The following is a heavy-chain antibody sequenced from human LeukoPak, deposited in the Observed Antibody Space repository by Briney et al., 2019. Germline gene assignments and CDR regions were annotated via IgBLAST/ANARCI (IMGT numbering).Heavy chain of an antibody. CDR1: GFTFSSYE. D-gene: IGHD3-10*02. CDR3: AELGITMIGGV. J-gene: IGHJ6*04. Sequence: PGGSLRLSCAASGFTFSSYEMNWVRQAPGRGLEWVSYISSSGSTIYYADSVKGRFTISRDNAKNSLYLQMSSLRAEDTAVYHCAELGITMIGGVWGKGTTVTISS. V-gene: IGHV3-48*03. CDR2: ISSSGSTI.